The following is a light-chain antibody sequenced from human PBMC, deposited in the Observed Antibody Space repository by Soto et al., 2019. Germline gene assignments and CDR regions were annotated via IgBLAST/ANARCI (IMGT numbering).Light chain of an antibody. V-gene: IGLV2-8*01. J-gene: IGLJ1*01. Sequence: ALTQPPSASGSPGQSVTISCTGTSSDVGGYNYVSWYQQHPGKAPKLMIYDVSRRPSGVPDRFSGSKSGNTASLTVSGLQADDEADYYCTSYAGSTNYFVFGTGTKVTVL. CDR1: SSDVGGYNY. CDR3: TSYAGSTNYFV. CDR2: DVS.